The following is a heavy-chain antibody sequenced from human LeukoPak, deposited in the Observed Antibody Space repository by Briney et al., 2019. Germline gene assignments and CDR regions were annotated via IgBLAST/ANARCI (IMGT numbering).Heavy chain of an antibody. CDR3: ATRKGVYNWDSLDY. CDR2: IYYSGST. Sequence: SETLSLTCTVSGGSISSSSYYWGWIRQPPGKGLEWIGSIYYSGSTYYNPSLKSRVTISVDTSKNQFSLKLYSVTAADTAVYYCATRKGVYNWDSLDYWGQGTLVTVSS. J-gene: IGHJ4*02. D-gene: IGHD1-7*01. CDR1: GGSISSSSYY. V-gene: IGHV4-39*01.